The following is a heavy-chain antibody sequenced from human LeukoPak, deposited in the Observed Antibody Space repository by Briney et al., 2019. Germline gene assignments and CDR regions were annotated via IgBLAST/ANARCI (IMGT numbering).Heavy chain of an antibody. CDR1: GFTVSSSY. V-gene: IGHV3-53*01. D-gene: IGHD5-18*01. J-gene: IGHJ4*02. CDR3: ARDRYGYYYFDC. Sequence: PGGSLRLSCAASGFTVSSSYMNWVRQAPGKGLEWVSVIYSGGRSYYADSVKGRFTISRDNSKNTLYLQMNSLRAEDTAVYYCARDRYGYYYFDCWGQGTVVTVSS. CDR2: IYSGGRS.